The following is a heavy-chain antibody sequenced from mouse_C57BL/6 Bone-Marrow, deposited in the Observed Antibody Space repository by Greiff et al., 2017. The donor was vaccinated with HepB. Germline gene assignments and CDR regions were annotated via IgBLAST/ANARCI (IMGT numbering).Heavy chain of an antibody. CDR2: IDPETGGT. CDR3: TRPLTTVVARYYFDY. Sequence: VQLLQSGAELVRPGASVTLSCKASGYTFTDYEMHWVKQTPVHGLEWIGAIDPETGGTAYNQKFKGKAILTADKSSSTAYMELRSLTSEDSAVYYCTRPLTTVVARYYFDYWGQGTTLTVSS. CDR1: GYTFTDYE. D-gene: IGHD1-1*01. J-gene: IGHJ2*01. V-gene: IGHV1-15*01.